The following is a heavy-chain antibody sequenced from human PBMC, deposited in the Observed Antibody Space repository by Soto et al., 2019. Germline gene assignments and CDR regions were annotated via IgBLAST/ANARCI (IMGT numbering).Heavy chain of an antibody. D-gene: IGHD2-15*01. V-gene: IGHV3-30*18. J-gene: IGHJ6*02. Sequence: PGGSLTLSCAASGFTFSSYGMHWVRQAPGKGLEWVAVISYDRSNKYYADSVKGRITISRDNSKNTLYLQMNSLRAEDTAVYYCAKPVGARYYYYYGMDVWGQGTTVTVSS. CDR3: AKPVGARYYYYYGMDV. CDR2: ISYDRSNK. CDR1: GFTFSSYG.